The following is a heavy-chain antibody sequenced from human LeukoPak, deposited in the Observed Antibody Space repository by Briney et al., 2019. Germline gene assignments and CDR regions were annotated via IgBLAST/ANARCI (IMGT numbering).Heavy chain of an antibody. V-gene: IGHV4-59*08. CDR2: IYYSGST. D-gene: IGHD3-22*01. Sequence: PSETLSLTCTVSGGSISSYYWSWIRQPPGKGLEWIGYIYYSGSTNYTPSLKSRVTISVDTSKNQFSLKLSSVTAADTAVYYCARQKYYYDSSGYLEHWFDPWGQGTLVTVSS. CDR1: GGSISSYY. J-gene: IGHJ5*02. CDR3: ARQKYYYDSSGYLEHWFDP.